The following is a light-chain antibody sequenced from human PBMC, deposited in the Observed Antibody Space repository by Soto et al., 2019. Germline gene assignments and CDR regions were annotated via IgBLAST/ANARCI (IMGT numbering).Light chain of an antibody. CDR1: QSVSGY. V-gene: IGKV3-11*01. J-gene: IGKJ4*01. CDR2: DAS. CDR3: QQRSNRPST. Sequence: EIVLTQSPATLSLSPGNRATLSCRASQSVSGYLDWYQQKPGQAPRLLIYDASNRATGIPARFSGSGSGTDFTLTITSLEPEDFAVYYSQQRSNRPSTFGGGDKVES.